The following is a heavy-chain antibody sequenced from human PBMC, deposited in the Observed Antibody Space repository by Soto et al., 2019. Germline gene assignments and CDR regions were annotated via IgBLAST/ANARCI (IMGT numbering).Heavy chain of an antibody. V-gene: IGHV4-59*12. D-gene: IGHD3-3*01. Sequence: SETLSLTCTVYGGSISSYYWSWIRQPPGKGLEWIGYIYYSGSTNYNPSLKSRVTISVDTSKTQFSLKLSSVTAADTAVYYCARNAITIFGVHSYMDVWGKGTTVTVSS. J-gene: IGHJ6*03. CDR1: GGSISSYY. CDR2: IYYSGST. CDR3: ARNAITIFGVHSYMDV.